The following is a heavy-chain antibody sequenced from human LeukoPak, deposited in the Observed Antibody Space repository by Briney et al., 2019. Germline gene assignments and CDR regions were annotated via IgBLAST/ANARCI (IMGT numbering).Heavy chain of an antibody. V-gene: IGHV4-39*07. CDR3: ARDHRHPSSSFQH. CDR1: GGSISSSSYY. CDR2: IYYSGST. D-gene: IGHD6-6*01. Sequence: SETLSLTCTVSGGSISSSSYYWGWIRQPPGKGLEGIGSIYYSGSTYYNPSLKSRVTISVDTSKNQFSLKLSSVTAADTAVYYCARDHRHPSSSFQHWGQGTLVTVSS. J-gene: IGHJ1*01.